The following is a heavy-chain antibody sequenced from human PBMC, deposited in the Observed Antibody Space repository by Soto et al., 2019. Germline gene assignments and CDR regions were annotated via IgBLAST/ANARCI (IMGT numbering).Heavy chain of an antibody. CDR2: ISSSGSTI. CDR1: GFTFSDYY. J-gene: IGHJ6*02. Sequence: GGSLRLSCAASGFTFSDYYMSWIRQAPEKGLEWVSYISSSGSTIYYADSVKGRFTISRDNAKNSLYLQMNSLRAEDTAVYYCARGGIEMATITLFYYYYYGMDVWGQGTTVTVSS. D-gene: IGHD5-12*01. V-gene: IGHV3-11*01. CDR3: ARGGIEMATITLFYYYYYGMDV.